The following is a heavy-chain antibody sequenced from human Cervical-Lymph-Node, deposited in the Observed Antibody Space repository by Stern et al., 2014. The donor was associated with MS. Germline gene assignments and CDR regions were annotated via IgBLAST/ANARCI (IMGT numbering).Heavy chain of an antibody. J-gene: IGHJ4*02. D-gene: IGHD2-21*02. CDR1: TFSRYD. CDR2: IIPVLGAA. CDR3: ARARGGMTERSWRESGFAS. V-gene: IGHV1-69*12. Sequence: QDQLVQSGAEVKKPGSSVKVSCKATFSRYDISWVRQAPGQGLEWMGGIIPVLGAANYAQKFQGRVTITADESTNTVYMEVSSLRSEDTAVYYCARARGGMTERSWRESGFASWGQGTLVTVSS.